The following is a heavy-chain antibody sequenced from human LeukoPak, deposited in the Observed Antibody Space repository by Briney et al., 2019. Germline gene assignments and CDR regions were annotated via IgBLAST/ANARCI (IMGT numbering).Heavy chain of an antibody. D-gene: IGHD2-2*01. CDR1: GFTFSSYA. Sequence: QPGRSLRLSCAASGFTFSSYAMHWVRQAPGKGLEWVAVISYDGSNKYYADSVKGRFTISRDNSKNTLYLQMNSLRAEDTAVYYCARDEVPAATLFIYYYGMDVWGQGTTVTVSS. J-gene: IGHJ6*02. CDR3: ARDEVPAATLFIYYYGMDV. CDR2: ISYDGSNK. V-gene: IGHV3-30-3*01.